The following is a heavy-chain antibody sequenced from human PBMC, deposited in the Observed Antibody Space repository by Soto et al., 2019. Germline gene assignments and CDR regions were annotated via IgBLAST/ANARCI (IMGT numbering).Heavy chain of an antibody. J-gene: IGHJ5*02. Sequence: QVQLVQSGAEVKKPGASVKVSCKASGYTFIRYGISWVRQAPGQGLEWMGWISGDNDKTNYAQKIQGRVTMTTDTSTSTAYMELRSLRSDDTAVYYCARWISGSYSDWFDPWGQGTLVTVSS. CDR3: ARWISGSYSDWFDP. CDR2: ISGDNDKT. V-gene: IGHV1-18*04. CDR1: GYTFIRYG. D-gene: IGHD1-26*01.